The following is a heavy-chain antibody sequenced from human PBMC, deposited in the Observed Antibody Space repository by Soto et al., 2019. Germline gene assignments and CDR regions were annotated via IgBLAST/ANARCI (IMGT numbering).Heavy chain of an antibody. CDR3: AFPMVRGDYYGMDV. V-gene: IGHV3-53*01. Sequence: GGSLRLSCAASGFTVSSNYMSWVRQAPGKGLEWVSVIYSGGSTYYADSVKGRFTISRDNSKNTLYLQMNSLRAEDTAVYYCAFPMVRGDYYGMDVWGQGTTVTVSS. D-gene: IGHD3-10*01. CDR1: GFTVSSNY. CDR2: IYSGGST. J-gene: IGHJ6*02.